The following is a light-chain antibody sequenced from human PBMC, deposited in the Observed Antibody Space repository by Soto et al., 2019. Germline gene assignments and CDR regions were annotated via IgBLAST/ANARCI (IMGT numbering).Light chain of an antibody. J-gene: IGKJ4*01. CDR1: QGINNW. Sequence: DIQMTQSPSSVSASVGDTVTITCRASQGINNWLAWYQQKPGTVPKLLIYTTSILHRGVPSRFRGGGFGTDFILTISKLQPEDFGNYYCLQASGFPLTFGGGTRVDMK. V-gene: IGKV1-12*01. CDR3: LQASGFPLT. CDR2: TTS.